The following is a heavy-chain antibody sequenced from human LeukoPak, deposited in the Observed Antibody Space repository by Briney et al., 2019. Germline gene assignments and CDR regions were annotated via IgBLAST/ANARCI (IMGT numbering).Heavy chain of an antibody. CDR2: ISSSSNYM. D-gene: IGHD4-23*01. J-gene: IGHJ4*02. V-gene: IGHV3-21*01. Sequence: GGSLRLSCAAAGFAFSRYSMNWVRQTPGKGLEWVSSISSSSNYMYYADSVKGRFTISRDNAKNSLYLQMNSLRAEDTAAYYCASPLTRFDYWGQGTLVTVSS. CDR3: ASPLTRFDY. CDR1: GFAFSRYS.